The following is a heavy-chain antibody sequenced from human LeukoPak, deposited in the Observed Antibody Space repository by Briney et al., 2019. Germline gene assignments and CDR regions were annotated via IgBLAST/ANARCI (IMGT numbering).Heavy chain of an antibody. D-gene: IGHD3-10*01. J-gene: IGHJ4*02. CDR3: ARGPYGFAFDY. CDR1: GGSFSGYY. V-gene: IGHV4-34*01. Sequence: SETLSLTCAVYGGSFSGYYWSWIRQPPGKGLEWIGEINHSGSTNYNPSLKSRVTISVDTSKNQFSLKLSSVTAADTAVYYCARGPYGFAFDYWGQETLVTVSS. CDR2: INHSGST.